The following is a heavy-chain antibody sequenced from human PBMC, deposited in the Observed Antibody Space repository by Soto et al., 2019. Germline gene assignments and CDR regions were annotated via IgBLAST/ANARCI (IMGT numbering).Heavy chain of an antibody. D-gene: IGHD3-10*01. J-gene: IGHJ5*02. CDR2: IYTSGST. CDR3: AKENGPLWFGELLRVATWFDP. Sequence: QVQLQESGPGLVKPSETLSLTCTVSGGSISSYYWSWIRQPAGKGLEWSGRIYTSGSTNYNPSLKRRVTMSVDTSKNQFSLKLSSVTAADTAVYYCAKENGPLWFGELLRVATWFDPWGQGTLVTVSS. CDR1: GGSISSYY. V-gene: IGHV4-4*07.